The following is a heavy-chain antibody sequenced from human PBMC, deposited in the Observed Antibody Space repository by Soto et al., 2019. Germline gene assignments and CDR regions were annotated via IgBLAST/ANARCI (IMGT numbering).Heavy chain of an antibody. D-gene: IGHD5-18*01. CDR3: ARDEEQLWPFDY. CDR2: ISYDGSKK. V-gene: IGHV3-30-3*01. Sequence: QVQLVESGGGVVQPGRSLRLSCAASGFTFSSYAMHWVRQAPGKGLEWVAVISYDGSKKYYADSVKGRFTISRDNSKNPRHVQMNSLIAEDKGVYYSARDEEQLWPFDYWGQGTLVTVYS. J-gene: IGHJ4*02. CDR1: GFTFSSYA.